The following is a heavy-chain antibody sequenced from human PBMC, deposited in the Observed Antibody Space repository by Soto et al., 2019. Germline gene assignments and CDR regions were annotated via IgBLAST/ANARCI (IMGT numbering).Heavy chain of an antibody. V-gene: IGHV3-48*01. CDR3: ARGGGDYKNINWFDP. Sequence: GGSLRLSCAASGFTFSSYSMNWVRQAPGKGLEWVSYISSSSSTIYYADSVKGRFTISRDNAKNSLYLQMNSLRAEDTAVYYCARGGGDYKNINWFDPWGQGTLVPVSS. D-gene: IGHD2-21*02. J-gene: IGHJ5*02. CDR1: GFTFSSYS. CDR2: ISSSSSTI.